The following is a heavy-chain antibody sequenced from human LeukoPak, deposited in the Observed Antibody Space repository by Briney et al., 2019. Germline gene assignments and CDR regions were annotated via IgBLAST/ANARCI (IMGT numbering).Heavy chain of an antibody. J-gene: IGHJ3*02. CDR1: AFTFDDYA. CDR2: ISWNSDSI. CDR3: AKDIRAVAGASSAFDI. D-gene: IGHD6-19*01. V-gene: IGHV3-9*03. Sequence: GGSLRLSCAASAFTFDDYAMHWVRQAPGKGLEWVSGISWNSDSIGYADSVKGRFTISRDNAKNSLYLQMNSLRAEDMALYYCAKDIRAVAGASSAFDIWGQGTMVTVSS.